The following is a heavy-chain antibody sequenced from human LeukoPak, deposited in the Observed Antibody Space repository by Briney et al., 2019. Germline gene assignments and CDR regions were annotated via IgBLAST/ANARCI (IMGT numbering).Heavy chain of an antibody. CDR1: GYTFTSYY. D-gene: IGHD1-1*01. CDR2: INPSGGST. V-gene: IGHV1-46*01. Sequence: ASVKVSCKASGYTFTSYYMHWVRQAPGQGLEWMGIINPSGGSTSYAQKFQGRVTMTRDMSTSTVYMELSSLRSEDTAVYYRARSTNWNLPPFDYWGQGTLVTVSS. CDR3: ARSTNWNLPPFDY. J-gene: IGHJ4*02.